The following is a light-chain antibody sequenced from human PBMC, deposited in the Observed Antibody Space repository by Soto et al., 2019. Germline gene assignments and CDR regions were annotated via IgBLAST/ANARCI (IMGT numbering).Light chain of an antibody. Sequence: EFVLTQSPGTLSLSPGERATLSCRASHTVRNNYLAWYQQKPGQAPRLLIYDASSRATGIPDRFSGGGSGTDFTLTISRLEPEDFAVYYCQQYGSSPRTFGQGTKV. CDR3: QQYGSSPRT. V-gene: IGKV3-20*01. CDR2: DAS. CDR1: HTVRNNY. J-gene: IGKJ1*01.